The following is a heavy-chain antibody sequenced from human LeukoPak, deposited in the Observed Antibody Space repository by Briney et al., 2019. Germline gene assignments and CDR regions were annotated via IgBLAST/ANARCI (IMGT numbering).Heavy chain of an antibody. CDR2: ITYDASDK. J-gene: IGHJ4*02. V-gene: IGHV3-30*18. D-gene: IGHD3-3*01. Sequence: GGSLRLSCAASGFTFSACAMHWVRRAPGKGLEWVALITYDASDKYYTDSVKGRFSLSRDNSKNTLYLQMNSLRAEDTAVYYCAKDFSGGYDFWSGYYRVGDYWVQGTLVTVSS. CDR1: GFTFSACA. CDR3: AKDFSGGYDFWSGYYRVGDY.